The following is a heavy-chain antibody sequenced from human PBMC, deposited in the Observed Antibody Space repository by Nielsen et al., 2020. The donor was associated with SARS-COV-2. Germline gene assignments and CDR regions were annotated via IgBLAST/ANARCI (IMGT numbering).Heavy chain of an antibody. V-gene: IGHV4-59*08. J-gene: IGHJ6*02. Sequence: SETLSLTCTVSGGSISSYYWSWIRQPPGKGLEWIGYIYYSGSTNYNPSLKSRVTISVDTSKNQFSLKLSSVTAADTAVYYCASHSNPEYYYYYYGMDVWGQGTTVTSP. D-gene: IGHD4-11*01. CDR1: GGSISSYY. CDR3: ASHSNPEYYYYYYGMDV. CDR2: IYYSGST.